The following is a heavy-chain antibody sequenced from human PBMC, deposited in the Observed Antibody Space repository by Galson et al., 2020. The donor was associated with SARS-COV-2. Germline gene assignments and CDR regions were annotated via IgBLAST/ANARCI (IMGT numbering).Heavy chain of an antibody. V-gene: IGHV3-11*06. D-gene: IGHD6-19*01. J-gene: IGHJ4*02. CDR2: ISSSSSYT. CDR1: GFTFSDYF. Sequence: TGGSLRLSCAASGFTFSDYFMSWIRQAPGKGLEWVSYISSSSSYTDYVGSVKGRFTISRDNAKNSLYLQMNSLRAEDTAVYYCARSDYTGLYEPLDYWGQGTLVTVSS. CDR3: ARSDYTGLYEPLDY.